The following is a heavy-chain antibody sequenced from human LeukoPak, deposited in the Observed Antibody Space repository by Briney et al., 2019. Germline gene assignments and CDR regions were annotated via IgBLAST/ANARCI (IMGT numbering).Heavy chain of an antibody. CDR3: ASDYYGSGSYPYYFDY. J-gene: IGHJ4*02. CDR2: IKQDGSEK. CDR1: GFTFSSYW. V-gene: IGHV3-7*01. Sequence: PGGSLRLSCAASGFTFSSYWMSWVRQAPGKRLEWVANIKQDGSEKYYVDSVKGRFTISRDNAKNSLYLQMNSLRAEDTAVYYCASDYYGSGSYPYYFDYWGQGTLVTVSS. D-gene: IGHD3-10*01.